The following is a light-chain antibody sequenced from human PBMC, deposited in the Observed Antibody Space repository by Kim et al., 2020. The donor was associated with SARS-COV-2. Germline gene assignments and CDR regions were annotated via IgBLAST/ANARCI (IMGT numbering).Light chain of an antibody. V-gene: IGLV6-57*03. CDR1: SGGIDGNY. CDR3: QSYNRSNVV. CDR2: EDD. J-gene: IGLJ2*01. Sequence: GRTVTISCTRSSGGIDGNYVQWYQQRPGGVPTAVIYEDDQRPSGVSDRFSGSIDNSSNSASLTISGLKTEDEADYYCQSYNRSNVVFGGGTQLTVL.